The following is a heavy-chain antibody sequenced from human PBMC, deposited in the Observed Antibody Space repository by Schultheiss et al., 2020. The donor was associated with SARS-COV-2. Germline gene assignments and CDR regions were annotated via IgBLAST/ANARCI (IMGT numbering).Heavy chain of an antibody. J-gene: IGHJ4*02. Sequence: GGSLRLSCAASGFTFSSYEMNWVRQAPGKGLEWVSYISSSGSTIYYADSVKGRFTISRDNAKNSLYLQMNSLRAGDTAVYYCARASHNASQYYDILTGYVPRYYFDYWGQGTLVTVSS. D-gene: IGHD3-9*01. V-gene: IGHV3-48*03. CDR2: ISSSGSTI. CDR1: GFTFSSYE. CDR3: ARASHNASQYYDILTGYVPRYYFDY.